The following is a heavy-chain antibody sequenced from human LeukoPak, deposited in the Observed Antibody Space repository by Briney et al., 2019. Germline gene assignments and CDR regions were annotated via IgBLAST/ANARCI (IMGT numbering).Heavy chain of an antibody. CDR1: GFTLSDYG. D-gene: IGHD6-13*01. Sequence: GGSERLSCAASGFTLSDYGMYWARQAPGKGLEGVAVIWYDGSKKYHADSVKGRFTTSRDNSKNTLYLQMNSLTAEDSAVYYCAREERYSSSWYWSFDYWGQGSLVTVSS. CDR2: IWYDGSKK. CDR3: AREERYSSSWYWSFDY. J-gene: IGHJ4*02. V-gene: IGHV3-33*01.